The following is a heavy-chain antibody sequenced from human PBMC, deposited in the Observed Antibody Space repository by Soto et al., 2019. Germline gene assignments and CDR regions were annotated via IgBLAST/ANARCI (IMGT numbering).Heavy chain of an antibody. CDR3: ARGRYGDY. CDR2: ISAHNGNT. Sequence: QVHLVQSGAEVKKPGASVKVSCKASGYTFTSYGITWVRQAPGQGLEWMEWISAHNGNTDYAQKLQGRVIVTRDTSTSTAYMELRSLRSDDTAVYYCARGRYGDYWGQEALVTVSS. D-gene: IGHD1-1*01. CDR1: GYTFTSYG. V-gene: IGHV1-18*01. J-gene: IGHJ4*02.